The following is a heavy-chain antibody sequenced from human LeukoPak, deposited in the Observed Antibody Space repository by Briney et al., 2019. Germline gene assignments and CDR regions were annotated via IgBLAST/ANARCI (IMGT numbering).Heavy chain of an antibody. J-gene: IGHJ4*02. V-gene: IGHV3-30*18. Sequence: PGGSLRLSCAASGFTFSSYGMHWVRQAPGKGLEWVAVISYDGSSKYYADSVKGRFTISRDNSKNTLYLQMNSLRAEDTAVYYCAKDLGTVTFDYWGQGTLVTVSS. CDR3: AKDLGTVTFDY. D-gene: IGHD4-17*01. CDR2: ISYDGSSK. CDR1: GFTFSSYG.